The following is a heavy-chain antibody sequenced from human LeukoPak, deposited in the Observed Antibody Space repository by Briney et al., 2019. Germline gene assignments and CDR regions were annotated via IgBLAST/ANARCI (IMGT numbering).Heavy chain of an antibody. CDR3: ARDPYNGNYGDSYYYYMDV. CDR1: GFTFSNYG. D-gene: IGHD1-26*01. J-gene: IGHJ6*03. V-gene: IGHV3-23*01. Sequence: GGSLRLSCAASGFTFSNYGMNWVRQAPGKGLEWVSGIGGSGGYHTYYADSVRGRFTISRDNSKNTLYLQMNSLRAEDTAIYYCARDPYNGNYGDSYYYYMDVWGKGTTVTISS. CDR2: IGGSGGYHT.